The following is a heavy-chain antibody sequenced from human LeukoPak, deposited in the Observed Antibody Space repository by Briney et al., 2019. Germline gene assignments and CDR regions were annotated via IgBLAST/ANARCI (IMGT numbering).Heavy chain of an antibody. J-gene: IGHJ4*02. V-gene: IGHV4-59*01. CDR1: GGSISSYH. D-gene: IGHD6-19*01. CDR2: IYYSGSP. Sequence: TTSETLSLTCTVSGGSISSYHWSWIRQPPGKGLEWIGYIYYSGSPNYNPSLKSRVIISVDTSNNQFSLNLSSVTAADTAVYYCARGRMGSSGWYDDYWGQGTLVTVSS. CDR3: ARGRMGSSGWYDDY.